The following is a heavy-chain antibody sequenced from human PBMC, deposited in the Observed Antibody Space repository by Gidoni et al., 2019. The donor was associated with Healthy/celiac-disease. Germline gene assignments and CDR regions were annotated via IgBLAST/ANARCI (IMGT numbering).Heavy chain of an antibody. CDR1: GFTLSSYG. CDR3: ARDAKRYCSSTSCSASVY. D-gene: IGHD2-2*01. V-gene: IGHV3-33*08. J-gene: IGHJ4*02. CDR2: IWYDGSNK. Sequence: VQLVESGGGVVQPGRSLRLSCAASGFTLSSYGMHWVRQAPGKGLEWVAVIWYDGSNKYYADSVKGRFTISRDNSKNTLYLQMNSLRAEDTAVYYCARDAKRYCSSTSCSASVYWGQGTLVTVSS.